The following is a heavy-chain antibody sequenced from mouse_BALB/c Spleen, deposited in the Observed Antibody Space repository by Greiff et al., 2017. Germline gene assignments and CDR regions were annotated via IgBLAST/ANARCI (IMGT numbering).Heavy chain of an antibody. D-gene: IGHD2-4*01. J-gene: IGHJ3*01. V-gene: IGHV1-84*02. CDR2: IYPGSGNT. CDR1: GYTFTDYY. Sequence: LVESGPELVKPGASVKISCKASGYTFTDYYINWVKQKPGQGLEWIGWIYPGSGNTKYNEKFKGKATLTVDTSSSTAYMQLSSLTSEDTAVYFCARSRDYGAWFAYWGQGTLVTVSA. CDR3: ARSRDYGAWFAY.